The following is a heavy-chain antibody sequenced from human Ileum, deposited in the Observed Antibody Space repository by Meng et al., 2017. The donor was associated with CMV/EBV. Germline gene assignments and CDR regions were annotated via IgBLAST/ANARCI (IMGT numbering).Heavy chain of an antibody. J-gene: IGHJ5*02. CDR1: SIGSGDCS. V-gene: IGHV4-30-4*08. Sequence: SIGSGDCSWSWIRQPPGKGLEWIGFIKYSGRTYYNPSLTSRVTISLDTSENHFSLRLSSVTAADTAVYYCARTQDCSTTSCYTGFDPWGQGTLVTVSS. CDR3: ARTQDCSTTSCYTGFDP. CDR2: IKYSGRT. D-gene: IGHD2-2*01.